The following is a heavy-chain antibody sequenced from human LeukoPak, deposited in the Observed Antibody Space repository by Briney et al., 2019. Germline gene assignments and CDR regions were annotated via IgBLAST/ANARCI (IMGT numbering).Heavy chain of an antibody. V-gene: IGHV4-59*01. CDR1: GGSISGYY. CDR2: ISYSGST. J-gene: IGHJ3*02. CDR3: VRDFDAWSAIDI. Sequence: SETLSLTCTVSGGSISGYYWSWIRQPPGKGLEWIGCISYSGSTKYNPSLKSRVSISLDTSKKQFSLRLSSVTAADTAVYYCVRDFDAWSAIDIWGQGTMVTVSS. D-gene: IGHD3-3*01.